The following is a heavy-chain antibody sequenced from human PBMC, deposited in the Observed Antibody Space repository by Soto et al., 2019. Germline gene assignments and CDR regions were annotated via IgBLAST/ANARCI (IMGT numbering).Heavy chain of an antibody. J-gene: IGHJ4*02. Sequence: ASVKVSCKASGYTFTSYGISWVRQAPGQGLEWMGWISAYNGNTNYAQKLQGRVTVTTDTSTSTAYMELRSLRSDDTAVYYCARDNYDYVWGSYRPYYFDYWGQGTLVTVSS. CDR2: ISAYNGNT. CDR1: GYTFTSYG. V-gene: IGHV1-18*01. CDR3: ARDNYDYVWGSYRPYYFDY. D-gene: IGHD3-16*02.